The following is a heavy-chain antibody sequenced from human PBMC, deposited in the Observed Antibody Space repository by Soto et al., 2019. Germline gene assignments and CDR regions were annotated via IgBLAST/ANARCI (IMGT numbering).Heavy chain of an antibody. CDR1: GFTFDDYA. CDR2: ISWNSGSI. CDR3: AKDMGDYYDSSGYFDY. V-gene: IGHV3-9*01. Sequence: ESGGGLVQPGRSLRLSCAASGFTFDDYAMHWVRQAPGKGLEWVSGISWNSGSIGYADSVKGRFTISRDNAKNSLYLQMNSLRAEDTALYYCAKDMGDYYDSSGYFDYWGQGTLVTVSS. J-gene: IGHJ4*02. D-gene: IGHD3-22*01.